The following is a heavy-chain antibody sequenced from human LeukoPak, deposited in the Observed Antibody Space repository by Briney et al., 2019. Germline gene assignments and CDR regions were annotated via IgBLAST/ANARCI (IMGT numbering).Heavy chain of an antibody. CDR2: IASDGSST. V-gene: IGHV3-74*01. CDR1: VFTFSSYW. D-gene: IGHD2-15*01. J-gene: IGHJ4*02. Sequence: GGSLRLSCAASVFTFSSYWMKWVRQAPRKGLVWVSRIASDGSSTTYADSVKGRFSISRDNAKNTLYLQMNSLRVEDTAVYYCARGRPHGNDYWGQGTLVTVSS. CDR3: ARGRPHGNDY.